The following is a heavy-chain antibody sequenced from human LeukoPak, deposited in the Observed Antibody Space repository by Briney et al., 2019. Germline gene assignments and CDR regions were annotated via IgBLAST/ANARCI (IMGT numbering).Heavy chain of an antibody. J-gene: IGHJ6*03. CDR2: IYYSGST. CDR3: ARDQDYIDV. V-gene: IGHV4-59*01. CDR1: YGSISSYY. Sequence: PSETLSLTCIVSYGSISSYYWSWIRQPPGKGLEWIGYIYYSGSTNYNPSLKSRVTISVDTSKNQFSLKLSSVTAADTAVYYCARDQDYIDVWGKGTTVTVSS.